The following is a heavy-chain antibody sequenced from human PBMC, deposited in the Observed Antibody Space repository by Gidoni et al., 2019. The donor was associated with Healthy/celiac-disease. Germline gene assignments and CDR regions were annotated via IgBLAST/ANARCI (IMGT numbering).Heavy chain of an antibody. CDR2: VDPEDGET. J-gene: IGHJ4*02. CDR1: GYTLTELS. Sequence: QVHLVQSGAEVKTPGASVNVSCKVSGYTLTELSMHLVRQAPGKGLEWMGGVDPEDGETIYEQKFQGRVTMTEDTSTDTAYMELSSLRSEDTAVYYCATVAVVNFDYWGQGTLVTVSS. V-gene: IGHV1-24*01. CDR3: ATVAVVNFDY. D-gene: IGHD2-15*01.